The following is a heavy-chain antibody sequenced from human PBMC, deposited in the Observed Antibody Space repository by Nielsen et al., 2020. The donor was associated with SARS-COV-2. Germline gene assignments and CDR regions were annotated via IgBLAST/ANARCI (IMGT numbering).Heavy chain of an antibody. V-gene: IGHV1-8*01. CDR1: GYTFTSYD. J-gene: IGHJ6*02. CDR3: ARGKLTATVFNYYYGMDV. Sequence: ASVNVSCKASGYTFTSYDINWVRQATGQGLEWMGWMNPNSGNTGYAQKFQGRVTMTRNTSISTAYMELSSLRSEDTAVYYCARGKLTATVFNYYYGMDVWGQGTTVTVSS. D-gene: IGHD5-18*01. CDR2: MNPNSGNT.